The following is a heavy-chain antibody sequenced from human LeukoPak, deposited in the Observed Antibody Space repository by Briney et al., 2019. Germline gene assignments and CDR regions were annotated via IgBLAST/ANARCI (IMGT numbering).Heavy chain of an antibody. V-gene: IGHV1-18*01. CDR2: NSPYNGNT. Sequence: ASVKVSCKPYGYTFNTYGITWVRQAPGQGLEWMGWNSPYNGNTNYAQKLQGRVTMTTDTSTSTAYMKLRSLRSDDTAVYYCARDHETRLQFNYWGQGTLVTVSS. CDR1: GYTFNTYG. D-gene: IGHD4-11*01. J-gene: IGHJ4*02. CDR3: ARDHETRLQFNY.